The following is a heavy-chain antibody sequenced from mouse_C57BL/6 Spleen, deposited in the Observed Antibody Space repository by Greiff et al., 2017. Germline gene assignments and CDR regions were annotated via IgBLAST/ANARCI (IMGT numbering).Heavy chain of an antibody. V-gene: IGHV1-47*01. CDR3: ATYSIYVDYYAMDY. CDR1: GYTFTTYP. CDR2: FHPNNDDP. Sequence: QVQLQQSGAELAKPGASVKMSCKASGYTFTTYPIEWMKQNHGKSLEWIGNFHPNNDDPKYNEKFKGKATLTVEKSSSTVYLEISLLTSDDSTVYYCATYSIYVDYYAMDYWGQGTSVTVSS. D-gene: IGHD2-5*01. J-gene: IGHJ4*01.